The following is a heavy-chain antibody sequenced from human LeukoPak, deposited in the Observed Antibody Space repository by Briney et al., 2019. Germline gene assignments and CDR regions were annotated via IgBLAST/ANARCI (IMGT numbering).Heavy chain of an antibody. Sequence: GASVKVSCKASGYTFTSYAISWVRQAPGQGLEWMGRSIPILGIANYAQKFQGRVTITADKSTSTAYMELSRLRSDDTAVYYCARSYYGSGSYYNPYYYYSDGMDVWGQGTTVTVSS. D-gene: IGHD3-10*01. CDR2: SIPILGIA. CDR1: GYTFTSYA. J-gene: IGHJ6*02. CDR3: ARSYYGSGSYYNPYYYYSDGMDV. V-gene: IGHV1-69*04.